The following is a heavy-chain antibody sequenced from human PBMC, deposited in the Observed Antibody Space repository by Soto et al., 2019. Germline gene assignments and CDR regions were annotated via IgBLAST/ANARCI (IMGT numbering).Heavy chain of an antibody. CDR1: GGTFSSYA. D-gene: IGHD3-22*01. J-gene: IGHJ5*02. Sequence: QVQLVQSGAEVKKPGSSVKVSCKASGGTFSSYAITWVRQXPGQGXEWMGGIIPIFGTANYAQKFQGRVTITADESTSTAYMELSSLRSEDTAVYYCARDRGPSSGYYPYWFDPWGQGTLVTVSS. CDR2: IIPIFGTA. CDR3: ARDRGPSSGYYPYWFDP. V-gene: IGHV1-69*12.